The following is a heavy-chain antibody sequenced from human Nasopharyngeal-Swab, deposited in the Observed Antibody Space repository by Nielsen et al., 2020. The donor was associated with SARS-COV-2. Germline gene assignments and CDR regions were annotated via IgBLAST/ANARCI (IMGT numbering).Heavy chain of an antibody. CDR3: ARTLTYLHQTYSGYDNDNWFDP. D-gene: IGHD5-12*01. V-gene: IGHV4-59*01. CDR2: IYYSGST. J-gene: IGHJ5*02. Sequence: WIRQPPGKGLEWIGYIYYSGSTNYNPSLKSRVTISVDTSKNQFSLKLSSVTAADTAVYYCARTLTYLHQTYSGYDNDNWFDPWGQGTLVTVSS.